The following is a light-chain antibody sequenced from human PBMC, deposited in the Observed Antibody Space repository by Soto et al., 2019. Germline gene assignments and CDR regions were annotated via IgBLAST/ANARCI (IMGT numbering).Light chain of an antibody. CDR3: SSYTSSSTRV. CDR1: SSDVGAYDY. J-gene: IGLJ3*02. V-gene: IGLV2-14*01. Sequence: QSVLTQPASVSGSPGQSITISCTGTSSDVGAYDYVSWYQQHPGKVPKLMIYEVTNRPSGVSNRFSGSKSGNTASLTISGLQAEDEADYYCSSYTSSSTRVFGGGTKGTVL. CDR2: EVT.